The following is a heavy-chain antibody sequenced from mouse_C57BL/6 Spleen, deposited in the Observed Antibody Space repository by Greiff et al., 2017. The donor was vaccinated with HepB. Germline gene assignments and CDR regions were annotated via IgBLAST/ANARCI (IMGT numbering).Heavy chain of an antibody. CDR1: GFNIKDDY. Sequence: VQLQQSGAELVRPGASVKLSCTASGFNIKDDYMHWVKQRPEQGLEWIGWIDPENGDTEYASKFQGKATITADTSSNTAYLQLSSLTSEDTAVYYCTTCSNLSWYFDVWGPGTTVTVSS. CDR2: IDPENGDT. CDR3: TTCSNLSWYFDV. J-gene: IGHJ1*01. V-gene: IGHV14-4*01. D-gene: IGHD2-5*01.